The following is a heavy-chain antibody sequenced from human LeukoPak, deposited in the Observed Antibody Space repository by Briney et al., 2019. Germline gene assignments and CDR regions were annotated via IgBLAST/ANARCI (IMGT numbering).Heavy chain of an antibody. D-gene: IGHD2-8*01. CDR3: ATADSILYQPRWFQH. Sequence: SETLSLTCAVYGGSFSGYYWSWIRQPPGKGLEWIGEINHSGSTNYNPSLKSRVTISVDTSKNQFSLKLSSVTAADTAVYYCATADSILYQPRWFQHWGQGTLVTVSS. CDR2: INHSGST. CDR1: GGSFSGYY. J-gene: IGHJ1*01. V-gene: IGHV4-34*01.